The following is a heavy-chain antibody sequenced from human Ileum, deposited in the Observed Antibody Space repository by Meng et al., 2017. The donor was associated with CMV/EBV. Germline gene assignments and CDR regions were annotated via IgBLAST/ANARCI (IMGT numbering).Heavy chain of an antibody. CDR1: GFTFDDYT. V-gene: IGHV3-43*01. CDR3: AKDHYDSSGYQDFDY. J-gene: IGHJ4*02. Sequence: GESLKISCAASGFTFDDYTMHWVRQAPGKGLEWVSLISWDGGSTYYADSVKGRFTISRDNSKNTLYLQMNSLRAEDTAVYYCAKDHYDSSGYQDFDYWGQGTLVTVSS. D-gene: IGHD3-22*01. CDR2: ISWDGGST.